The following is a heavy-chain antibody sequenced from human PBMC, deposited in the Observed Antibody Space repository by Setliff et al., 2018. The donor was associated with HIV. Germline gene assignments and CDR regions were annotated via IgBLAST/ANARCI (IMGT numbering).Heavy chain of an antibody. Sequence: SCAASGFTFSSHAMSWVRQAPGKGLEWVSSLVGSGVNTYYADSVKGRFTISRDNSKNTLYLYMNSLRAEDTALYYCAKAPGDYYYYYMDVWGKGTTVTVSS. D-gene: IGHD3-10*01. CDR3: AKAPGDYYYYYMDV. V-gene: IGHV3-23*01. J-gene: IGHJ6*03. CDR2: LVGSGVNT. CDR1: GFTFSSHA.